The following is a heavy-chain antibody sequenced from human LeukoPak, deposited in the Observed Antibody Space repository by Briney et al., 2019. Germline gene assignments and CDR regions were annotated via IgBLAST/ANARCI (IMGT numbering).Heavy chain of an antibody. CDR2: IKQDGSEK. V-gene: IGHV3-7*01. D-gene: IGHD3-3*01. J-gene: IGHJ4*02. CDR3: ARDLAYYDFWSGYPLDY. Sequence: GGSLRLSCAASGFTFSSYWMSWVRQAPGKGLEWVANIKQDGSEKYYVDSVKGRFTISRDNAKNSLYLQMNSLRAEDTAVYYCARDLAYYDFWSGYPLDYWGQGTLVTVSS. CDR1: GFTFSSYW.